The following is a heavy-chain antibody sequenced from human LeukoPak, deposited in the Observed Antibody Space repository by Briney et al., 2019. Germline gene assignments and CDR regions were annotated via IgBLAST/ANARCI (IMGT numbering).Heavy chain of an antibody. V-gene: IGHV3-48*03. D-gene: IGHD2-2*01. CDR3: ARDVNQRPYYYGMDV. CDR1: GFTFSSYE. J-gene: IGHJ6*04. Sequence: GGSLRLSCAASGFTFSSYEMNWVRQAPGKGLEWVSYISSSGSTIYYADSVKGRFTISRDNAKNSLYLQMSSLRAEDTAVYYYARDVNQRPYYYGMDVWGKGTTVTVSS. CDR2: ISSSGSTI.